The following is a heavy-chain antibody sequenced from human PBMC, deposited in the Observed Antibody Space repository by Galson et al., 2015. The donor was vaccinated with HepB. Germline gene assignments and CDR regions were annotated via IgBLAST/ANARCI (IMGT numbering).Heavy chain of an antibody. CDR2: IDPSDSYT. J-gene: IGHJ4*02. D-gene: IGHD3-22*01. CDR3: ARQHDSSGYYYGSFD. V-gene: IGHV5-10-1*01. Sequence: QSGAEVKKPGESLRISCKGSGYSFTSYWISWVRQMPGKGLEWMGRIDPSDSYTNYSPSFQGHVTISADKSISTAYLQWSSLKASDTAMYYCARQHDSSGYYYGSFDWGPGTLVTVSS. CDR1: GYSFTSYW.